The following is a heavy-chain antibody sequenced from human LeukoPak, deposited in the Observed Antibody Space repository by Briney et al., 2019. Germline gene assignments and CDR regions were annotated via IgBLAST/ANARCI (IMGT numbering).Heavy chain of an antibody. V-gene: IGHV3-21*01. J-gene: IGHJ4*02. CDR2: ISSGSDHI. D-gene: IGHD6-6*01. CDR1: GFTFSTYS. Sequence: GGSLRLSCAASGFTFSTYSMNWVRQAPGKGLEWVSSISSGSDHIYYADSVKGRFTISRDNAKNSLYLQMDSLRAEDTAVFFCARNDYASSSGYDFWGQGTLVTVSS. CDR3: ARNDYASSSGYDF.